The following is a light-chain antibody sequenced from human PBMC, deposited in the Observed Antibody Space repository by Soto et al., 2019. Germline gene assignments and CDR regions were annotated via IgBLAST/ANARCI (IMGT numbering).Light chain of an antibody. CDR2: DAS. CDR3: HHRSNWPLT. Sequence: EIVLTQSPATLSLFPGERATLSCRASQSVSSYLAWFQQKPGKAPRLLIYDASNRASGIPARFSGSGSGTDFTLTIRSLEPEDFAVYYCHHRSNWPLTFGGGTKVEIK. V-gene: IGKV3-11*01. J-gene: IGKJ4*01. CDR1: QSVSSY.